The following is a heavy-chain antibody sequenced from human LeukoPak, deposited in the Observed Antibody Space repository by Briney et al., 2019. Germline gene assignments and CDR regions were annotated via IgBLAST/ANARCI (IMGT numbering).Heavy chain of an antibody. V-gene: IGHV3-33*01. CDR1: GFIFSSYG. Sequence: PGGSLRLSCAASGFIFSSYGMHWVRQAPGKGLEWVALIWYDGSKSHHADSVKGRFTISRDNSKNTLYLQMNSLRVEDTAVYYCARNIEVRGTSAWFDPWGQGTQVTVSS. D-gene: IGHD6-19*01. CDR2: IWYDGSKS. J-gene: IGHJ5*02. CDR3: ARNIEVRGTSAWFDP.